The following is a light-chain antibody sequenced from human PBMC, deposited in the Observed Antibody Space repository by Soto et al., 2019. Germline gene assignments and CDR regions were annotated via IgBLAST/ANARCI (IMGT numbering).Light chain of an antibody. V-gene: IGKV1-39*01. CDR1: QNISIY. J-gene: IGKJ3*01. CDR3: QQSSSKPPFT. CDR2: TVS. Sequence: DIQMTQSPSSLSASVGDRVTITCRASQNISIYLNWYQQKPGKAPKLLIYTVSNLQSGVPSRFSADGSGTDFTLTISSLQPEDFATYYCQQSSSKPPFTFGPGTKVDIK.